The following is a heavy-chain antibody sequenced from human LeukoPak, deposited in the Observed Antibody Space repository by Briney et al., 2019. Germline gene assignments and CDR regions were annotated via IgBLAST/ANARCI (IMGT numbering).Heavy chain of an antibody. J-gene: IGHJ4*02. CDR1: GFTVSSNY. CDR3: ARVRGSSWFFYFDY. V-gene: IGHV3-53*01. D-gene: IGHD6-13*01. CDR2: IYSGGST. Sequence: PGGSLRLSCAASGFTVSSNYMSWVRQAPGKGLEWVSVIYSGGSTYYADSVKGRSTISRDNSKNTLYLQMNSLRAEDTAVYYCARVRGSSWFFYFDYWGQGTLVTVSS.